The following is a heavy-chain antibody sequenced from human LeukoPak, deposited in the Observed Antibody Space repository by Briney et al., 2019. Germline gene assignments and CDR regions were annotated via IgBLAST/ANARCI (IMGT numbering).Heavy chain of an antibody. D-gene: IGHD1-1*01. V-gene: IGHV3-23*01. J-gene: IGHJ6*02. Sequence: GGSLRLSCAASGFTFSSYAMSWVRQAPGKGLEWVSAISGSGGSTYYADSVKGRFTISRDNSKNTLYLQMNSLRAEDTAVYYCAKDLGATGTTHYYYGMDVWGQGTTVTVSS. CDR2: ISGSGGST. CDR1: GFTFSSYA. CDR3: AKDLGATGTTHYYYGMDV.